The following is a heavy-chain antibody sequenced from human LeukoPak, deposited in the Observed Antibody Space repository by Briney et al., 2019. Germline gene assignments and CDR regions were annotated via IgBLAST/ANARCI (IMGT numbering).Heavy chain of an antibody. D-gene: IGHD3-9*01. CDR1: GGSISSYY. CDR2: IYYSGST. V-gene: IGHV4-59*08. Sequence: SETLSLTCTVSGGSISSYYWSWIRQPPGKGLEWIGYIYYSGSTNYNPSLKSRVTISVDTSKNQFSLKLSSVTAADTAVYYCAHYDILTGPVDWGQGTLVTVSS. CDR3: AHYDILTGPVD. J-gene: IGHJ4*02.